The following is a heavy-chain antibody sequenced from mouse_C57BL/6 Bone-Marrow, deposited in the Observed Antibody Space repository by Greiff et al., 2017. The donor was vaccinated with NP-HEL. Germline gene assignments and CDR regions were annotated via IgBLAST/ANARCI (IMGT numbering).Heavy chain of an antibody. CDR2: ISNGGGST. D-gene: IGHD2-4*01. J-gene: IGHJ1*03. V-gene: IGHV5-12*01. Sequence: EVKLVESGGCLVQPGGSLKLSCAASGFTFSDSYMYLVRQTPVTRLEWVAYISNGGGSTYYPDTVKGRFTISRDNAKNTLYLQMSRLKSEDTAMYYCASLYDYDGYFDVWGTGTTVTVSS. CDR3: ASLYDYDGYFDV. CDR1: GFTFSDSY.